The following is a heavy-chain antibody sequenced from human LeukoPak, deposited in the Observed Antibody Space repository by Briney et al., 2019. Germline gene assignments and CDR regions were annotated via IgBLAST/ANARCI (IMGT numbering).Heavy chain of an antibody. Sequence: IPSETLSLTCTVSGGSISSSSYYWGWIRQPPGKGLEWIGSIYYSGSTYYNPSLKSRVTISVDTSKNQFSLKLSSVTAADTAVYYCASLAVAGTADYWGQGTLVTVSS. D-gene: IGHD6-19*01. CDR3: ASLAVAGTADY. CDR1: GGSISSSSYY. V-gene: IGHV4-39*01. J-gene: IGHJ4*02. CDR2: IYYSGST.